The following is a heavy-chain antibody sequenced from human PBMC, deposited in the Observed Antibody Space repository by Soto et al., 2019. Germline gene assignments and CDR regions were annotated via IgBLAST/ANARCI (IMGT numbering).Heavy chain of an antibody. J-gene: IGHJ4*02. Sequence: EVQLLESGGGLVQPGGSLRLSCAASGFTFSSYAMSWVRQAPGKGLEWVSAISGSGGSTYYADSVKGRFTISRDNSKNTLYLQMNSLRAEVTAVYYCAKDRRRIVEGKLFDYWGQGALVTVSS. V-gene: IGHV3-23*01. CDR2: ISGSGGST. D-gene: IGHD3-22*01. CDR1: GFTFSSYA. CDR3: AKDRRRIVEGKLFDY.